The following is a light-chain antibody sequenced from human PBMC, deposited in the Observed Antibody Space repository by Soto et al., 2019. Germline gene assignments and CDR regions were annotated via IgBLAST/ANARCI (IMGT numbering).Light chain of an antibody. CDR3: QQYSSSWT. V-gene: IGKV3-20*01. CDR1: QSVSSNY. J-gene: IGKJ1*01. CDR2: ATS. Sequence: LVLTHSQGNLSLSPWQRSTISCRASQSVSSNYLAWYQQMPGQAPRLLIYATSSRATGIPGRFSGGGSGTDFTLTISRLEPEDFAVYYCQQYSSSWTFGQGTKVDTK.